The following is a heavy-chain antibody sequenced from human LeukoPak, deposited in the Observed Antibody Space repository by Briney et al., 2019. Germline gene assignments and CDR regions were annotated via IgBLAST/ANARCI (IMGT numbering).Heavy chain of an antibody. CDR3: ARDRRRNYFDY. J-gene: IGHJ4*02. V-gene: IGHV4-38-2*02. CDR1: GFTFNDYA. Sequence: GSLRLSCAVSGFTFNDYAMHWVRQGPGKGLEWIGSIYYSGSTYYNPSLKSRVTISVDTSKNQFSLKLSSVTAADTAVYYCARDRRRNYFDYWGQGTLVTVSS. CDR2: IYYSGST.